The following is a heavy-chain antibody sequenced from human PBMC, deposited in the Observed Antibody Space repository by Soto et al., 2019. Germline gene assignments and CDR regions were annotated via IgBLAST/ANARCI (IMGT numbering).Heavy chain of an antibody. J-gene: IGHJ5*02. CDR1: GFTVSSNY. V-gene: IGHV3-53*01. CDR2: IYSGGST. Sequence: PGGSLRLSCAASGFTVSSNYMSWVRQAPGKGLEWVSVIYSGGSTYYADSVKGRFTISRDNSKNTLYLQMNSLRAEDTAVYYCARASAWFGETSSFDPWGQGTRVT. D-gene: IGHD3-10*01. CDR3: ARASAWFGETSSFDP.